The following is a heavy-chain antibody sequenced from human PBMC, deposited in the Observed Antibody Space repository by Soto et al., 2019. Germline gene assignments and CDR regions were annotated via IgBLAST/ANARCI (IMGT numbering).Heavy chain of an antibody. CDR2: IYYCGST. J-gene: IGHJ4*02. CDR1: GGSISSGGYY. Sequence: QVQLQESGPGLVKPSQTLSLSCTVSGGSISSGGYYWSWIRQHPGKGLEWISYIYYCGSTYYNPALKSRVTISVDTSQNHFSLETSSVTAAGTAVYYCARGYYYDSSGYYPHWGQGTLVPVSS. CDR3: ARGYYYDSSGYYPH. V-gene: IGHV4-31*03. D-gene: IGHD3-22*01.